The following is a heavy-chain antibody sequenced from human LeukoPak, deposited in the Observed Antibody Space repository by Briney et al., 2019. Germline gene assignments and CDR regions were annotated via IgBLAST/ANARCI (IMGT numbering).Heavy chain of an antibody. CDR1: GGTFSSYA. D-gene: IGHD3-10*01. CDR3: AEGPISYCSGSYYTNWFDP. J-gene: IGHJ5*02. CDR2: IIPIFGTA. Sequence: SVKVSCKASGGTFSSYAISWVRQAPGQGLEWMGGIIPIFGTANYAQKFQGRVTITADKSTSTAYMELSSLRSEDTAVYYCAEGPISYCSGSYYTNWFDPWGQGTLVTVSS. V-gene: IGHV1-69*06.